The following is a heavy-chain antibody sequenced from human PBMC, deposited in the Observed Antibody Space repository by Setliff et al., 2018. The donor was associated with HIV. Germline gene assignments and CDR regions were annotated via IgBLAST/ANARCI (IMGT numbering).Heavy chain of an antibody. J-gene: IGHJ4*02. CDR1: GGTFSGYY. V-gene: IGHV4-34*08. D-gene: IGHD2-21*01. CDR2: INHKGVT. Sequence: PSETLSLTCAVYGGTFSGYYWTWIRRSPERGLEWIGEINHKGVTNYSPSLMRRATISVDTSKNQFSLRLSSVTAADTALYFCSRAQIAAPRPLDYWGQGTLVTVSS. CDR3: SRAQIAAPRPLDY.